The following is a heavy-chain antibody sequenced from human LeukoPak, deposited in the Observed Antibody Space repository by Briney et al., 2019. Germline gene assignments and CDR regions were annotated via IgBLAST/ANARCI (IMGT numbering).Heavy chain of an antibody. V-gene: IGHV4-34*01. Sequence: PSQTLSLTWAVYAASFSSNCCSCVRQPPGNWMGWNGEINHMVTTNYNPSLKSRVTISVDTSKNQFSLKLTSVTAADTAVYYCARDARVQKWFGEVIMTTTYYFDDWGQGTLVTVSS. D-gene: IGHD3-10*01. CDR2: INHMVTT. J-gene: IGHJ4*02. CDR1: AASFSSNC. CDR3: ARDARVQKWFGEVIMTTTYYFDD.